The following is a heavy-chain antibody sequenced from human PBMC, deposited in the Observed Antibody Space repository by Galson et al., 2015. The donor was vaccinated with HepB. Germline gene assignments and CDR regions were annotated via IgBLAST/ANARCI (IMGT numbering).Heavy chain of an antibody. CDR1: GFTFSDYY. Sequence: SLRLSCAASGFTFSDYYMSWIRQAPGKGLEWVSYISSSGSTIYYADSVKGRFTISRDNAKNSLYLQMNSLRAEDTAVYYCARVGQGYFSYYYYMDVWGKGTTVTVSS. V-gene: IGHV3-11*01. D-gene: IGHD3-3*01. CDR3: ARVGQGYFSYYYYMDV. CDR2: ISSSGSTI. J-gene: IGHJ6*03.